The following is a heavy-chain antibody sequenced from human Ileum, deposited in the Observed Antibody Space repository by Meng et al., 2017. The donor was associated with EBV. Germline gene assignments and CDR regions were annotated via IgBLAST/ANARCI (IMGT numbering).Heavy chain of an antibody. CDR1: GDSVSSDRAA. CDR3: ARGAYTSTWF. V-gene: IGHV6-1*01. D-gene: IGHD6-13*01. CDR2: TYYRSKWYY. Sequence: QVPLQHSDPRPVQPSQPSSPTWASSGDSVSSDRAAWHWIRQSPSRGLEWLGRTYYRSKWYYDYAVSVKSRMTINPDTSKNQFSLQLNSVTPEDTAVYYCARGAYTSTWFWGQGTLVTVSS. J-gene: IGHJ1*01.